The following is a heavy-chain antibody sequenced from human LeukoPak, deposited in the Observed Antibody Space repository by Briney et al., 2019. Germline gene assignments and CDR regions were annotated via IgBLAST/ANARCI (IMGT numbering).Heavy chain of an antibody. Sequence: ASVKVSCKASGYTFTSYGISWARQTPGQGLEWMGWISAYNGNTNYAQKLQGRVTMTTDTSTSTAYMELRSLRSDDTAVYYCAMYYYDSSGYETSFDYWGQGTLVTVSS. V-gene: IGHV1-18*01. CDR1: GYTFTSYG. CDR2: ISAYNGNT. CDR3: AMYYYDSSGYETSFDY. D-gene: IGHD3-22*01. J-gene: IGHJ4*02.